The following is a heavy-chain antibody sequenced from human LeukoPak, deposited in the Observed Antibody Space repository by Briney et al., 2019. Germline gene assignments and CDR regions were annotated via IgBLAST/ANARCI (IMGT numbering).Heavy chain of an antibody. V-gene: IGHV3-48*03. Sequence: GGSLRLSCAASGFTFSSYEMNWVRQAPGKGLEWVSYISSSGSTIYYADSAKGRFTISRDNAKNSLYLQMNSLRAEDTAVYYCARDDSGWYRWFDPWGQGTLVTVSS. D-gene: IGHD6-19*01. J-gene: IGHJ5*02. CDR1: GFTFSSYE. CDR3: ARDDSGWYRWFDP. CDR2: ISSSGSTI.